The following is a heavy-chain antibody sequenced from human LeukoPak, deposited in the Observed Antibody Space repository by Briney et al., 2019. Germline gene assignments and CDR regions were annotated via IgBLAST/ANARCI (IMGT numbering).Heavy chain of an antibody. Sequence: SETLSLTCTVSGGSISSGDYYWSWIRQTPEKGLEWIGYIYYSGSTYYNPSLKSRVTISVDTSKNQFSLKLTSVTAADTAVYYCARMWDSRYTYGFRYFDVWGRGTLVTVSS. CDR1: GGSISSGDYY. D-gene: IGHD5-18*01. CDR3: ARMWDSRYTYGFRYFDV. CDR2: IYYSGST. V-gene: IGHV4-30-4*01. J-gene: IGHJ2*01.